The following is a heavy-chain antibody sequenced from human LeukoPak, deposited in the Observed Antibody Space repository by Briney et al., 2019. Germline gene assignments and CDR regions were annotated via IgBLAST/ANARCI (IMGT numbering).Heavy chain of an antibody. Sequence: ASVKVSCKASGYAFTSYGISWVRQAPGQGLEWMGWISAYNGYTNYAQKLQGRVTMTTDTSTSTAYMELRSLRSDDTAVYYCTRALVAYGDDDYWGQGTLVTVSS. D-gene: IGHD4-17*01. CDR1: GYAFTSYG. V-gene: IGHV1-18*01. CDR2: ISAYNGYT. J-gene: IGHJ4*02. CDR3: TRALVAYGDDDY.